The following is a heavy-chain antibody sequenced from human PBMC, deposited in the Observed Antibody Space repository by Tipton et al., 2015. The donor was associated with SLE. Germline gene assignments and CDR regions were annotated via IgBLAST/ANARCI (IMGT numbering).Heavy chain of an antibody. CDR2: INTSGTT. J-gene: IGHJ4*02. D-gene: IGHD6-19*01. Sequence: TLSLTCTVSGGSMSSYYWSWIRQPAGKGLEWIGRINTSGTTKYNPSLESRVTMSIDTSNNQFSMKLTSVTAADTAIYYCARGPNLDNSGWYDYWGQGMLVTVSS. CDR3: ARGPNLDNSGWYDY. V-gene: IGHV4-4*07. CDR1: GGSMSSYY.